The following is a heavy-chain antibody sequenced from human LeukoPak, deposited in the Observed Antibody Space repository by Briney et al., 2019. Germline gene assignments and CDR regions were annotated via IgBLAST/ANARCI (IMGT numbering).Heavy chain of an antibody. D-gene: IGHD6-13*01. CDR3: AIRLAAAGISDFDI. CDR1: GYSFTIYW. CDR2: IYLGDSDT. J-gene: IGHJ3*02. Sequence: GASLKISCKGSGYSFTIYWIGWVRQMPGKGLEWMGIIYLGDSDTRYSPSFQGQVTISADKSISTAYLQWSSLKASDTAMYYCAIRLAAAGISDFDIWGQGTMVTVSS. V-gene: IGHV5-51*01.